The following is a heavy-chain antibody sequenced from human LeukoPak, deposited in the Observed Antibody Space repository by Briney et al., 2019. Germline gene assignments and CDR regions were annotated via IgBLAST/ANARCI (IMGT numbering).Heavy chain of an antibody. Sequence: GSRRLSCAASGFTFSSYAMSWVRQAPGKGLEWVSAISGSGGSTYYADSVKGRFTISRDNSKNTLYLQMNSLRAEDTAVYYCAKDRDPYYDFWSGYYRGGHYFDYWGQGTLVTVSS. CDR3: AKDRDPYYDFWSGYYRGGHYFDY. D-gene: IGHD3-3*01. CDR2: ISGSGGST. V-gene: IGHV3-23*01. CDR1: GFTFSSYA. J-gene: IGHJ4*02.